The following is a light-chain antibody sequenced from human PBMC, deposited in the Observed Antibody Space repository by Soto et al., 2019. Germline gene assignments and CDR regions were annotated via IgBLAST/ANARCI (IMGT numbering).Light chain of an antibody. J-gene: IGLJ1*01. CDR1: SSNIGAGYD. CDR3: QSYDSSLSTYV. V-gene: IGLV1-40*01. CDR2: ANT. Sequence: QSVLTQPPSVSGAPGQRVTISCTGSSSNIGAGYDVHWYQQLPGTAPKLLIFANTFRPSGVPDRVSGSKSGTSGSLAITGLQAEDEADYYGQSYDSSLSTYVFGTGTKVTVL.